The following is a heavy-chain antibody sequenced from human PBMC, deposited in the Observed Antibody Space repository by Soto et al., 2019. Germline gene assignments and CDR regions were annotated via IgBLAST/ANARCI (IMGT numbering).Heavy chain of an antibody. CDR1: GYTLTSYA. Sequence: ASVKVSCKASGYTLTSYAMHWVRQAPGQRLEWMGWINAGNGNTKYSQKFQGRVTITRDTSASTAYMELSSLRSEDTAVYYCARGEQLGYYYYYGMDVWGQGTTVTVSS. D-gene: IGHD6-6*01. CDR3: ARGEQLGYYYYYGMDV. CDR2: INAGNGNT. J-gene: IGHJ6*02. V-gene: IGHV1-3*01.